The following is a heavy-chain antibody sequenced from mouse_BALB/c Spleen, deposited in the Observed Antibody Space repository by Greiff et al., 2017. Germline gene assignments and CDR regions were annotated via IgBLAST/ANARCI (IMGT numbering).Heavy chain of an antibody. V-gene: IGHV5-6-5*01. CDR2: ISSGGST. D-gene: IGHD2-4*01. J-gene: IGHJ3*01. Sequence: DVQLVESGGGLVKPGGSLKLSCAASGFTFSSYAMSWVRQTPEKRLEWVASISSGGSTYYPDSVKGRFTISRDNARNILYLQMSSLRSEDTAMYYCARGPIPSIYYDFRFAYWGQGTLVTVSA. CDR1: GFTFSSYA. CDR3: ARGPIPSIYYDFRFAY.